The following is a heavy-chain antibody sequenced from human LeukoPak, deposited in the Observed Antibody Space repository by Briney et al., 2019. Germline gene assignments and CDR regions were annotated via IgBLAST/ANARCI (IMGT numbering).Heavy chain of an antibody. Sequence: ASVKVSCKASGYTFTSYYMHWVRQAPGQGLEWMGWISAYNGNTNYAQKLQGRVTMTTDTSTSTAYMELRSLRSDDTAVYYCARWGDNYYGSGSYLDYWGQGTLVTVSS. V-gene: IGHV1-18*04. J-gene: IGHJ4*02. CDR3: ARWGDNYYGSGSYLDY. D-gene: IGHD3-10*01. CDR2: ISAYNGNT. CDR1: GYTFTSYY.